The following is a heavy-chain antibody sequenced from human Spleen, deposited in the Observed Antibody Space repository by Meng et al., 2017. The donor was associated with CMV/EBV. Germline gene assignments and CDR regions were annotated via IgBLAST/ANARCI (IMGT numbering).Heavy chain of an antibody. J-gene: IGHJ3*01. Sequence: GGSLRLSCAASGFTFKNYEMNWVRQAPGKGLEWLSFISSSANTIDYADSVRGRFTISRDNAKNLVFLQMNRLRAEGTGLFYCARTSSARKAFDFWGQGTTVTVSS. CDR2: ISSSANTI. CDR1: GFTFKNYE. CDR3: ARTSSARKAFDF. V-gene: IGHV3-48*03.